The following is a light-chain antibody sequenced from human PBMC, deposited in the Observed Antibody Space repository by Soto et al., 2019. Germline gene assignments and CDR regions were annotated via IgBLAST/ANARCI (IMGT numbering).Light chain of an antibody. CDR1: QSVIVNF. Sequence: ETVLTQSPGTLSVSPGERSTLSCRASQSVIVNFLAWYQQKPGQTPRLIIYGASSRATGIPDRLTGRGSGTDFNLTISRLEPEDFAVFSCQQYDSSQTFGQGTKVDIK. V-gene: IGKV3-20*01. CDR2: GAS. CDR3: QQYDSSQT. J-gene: IGKJ1*01.